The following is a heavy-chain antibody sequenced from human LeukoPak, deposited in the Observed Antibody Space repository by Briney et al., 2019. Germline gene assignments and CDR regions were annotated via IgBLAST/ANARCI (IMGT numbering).Heavy chain of an antibody. J-gene: IGHJ3*02. Sequence: SETLSLTCAVSGYSISSGYYWGWLGQPPGKGLEWIGSIYHSGSTNYNPSLKSRVTISIDTSKNQFSLKLNSVTAADTAVYYCARGLIRQSAFDIWGQGTMVTVSS. CDR2: IYHSGST. D-gene: IGHD2-8*01. CDR1: GYSISSGYY. CDR3: ARGLIRQSAFDI. V-gene: IGHV4-38-2*01.